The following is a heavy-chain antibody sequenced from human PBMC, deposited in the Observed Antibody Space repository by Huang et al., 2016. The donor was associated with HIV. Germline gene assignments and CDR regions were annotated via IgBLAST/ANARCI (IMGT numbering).Heavy chain of an antibody. CDR3: TRDGVAPDEEFDY. J-gene: IGHJ4*02. D-gene: IGHD5-12*01. CDR1: GYVFADYF. Sequence: QVQLVQSGAEVKKPGASVKVSCKPSGYVFADYFIHWVRQAPGQGLEWMAWGNPNNGATNYDQKFLGRLTVTGDTSMRTAYMELSGLTADDTAKYYCTRDGVAPDEEFDYWGQGTVIIVSS. V-gene: IGHV1-2*02. CDR2: GNPNNGAT.